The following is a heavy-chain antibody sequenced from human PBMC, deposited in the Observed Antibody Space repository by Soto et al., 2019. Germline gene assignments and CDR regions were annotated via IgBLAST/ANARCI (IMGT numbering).Heavy chain of an antibody. Sequence: SVKVSCKASGGTFSSYAISWVRQAPGQGLEWMGGIIPIFGTANYAQKFQGRVTITADESTSTAYMELSSLRSEDTAVYYCAHGYCSGGSCYSPDDYYYGMDFWGQGTTVTGSS. V-gene: IGHV1-69*13. CDR1: GGTFSSYA. J-gene: IGHJ6*02. D-gene: IGHD2-15*01. CDR3: AHGYCSGGSCYSPDDYYYGMDF. CDR2: IIPIFGTA.